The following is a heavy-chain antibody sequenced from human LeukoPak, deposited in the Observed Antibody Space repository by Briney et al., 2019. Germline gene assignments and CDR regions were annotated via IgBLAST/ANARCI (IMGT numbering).Heavy chain of an antibody. CDR2: IYYSGST. D-gene: IGHD1-26*01. CDR3: ARVAAGSYFPSLWAFDI. CDR1: GGSISSSSYY. Sequence: PSETLSLTCTVSGGSISSSSYYWGWIRQPPGKGLEWIGSIYYSGSTYYNPSLKSRVTISVDTSKNQFSLTLSSVTAADTAVYYCARVAAGSYFPSLWAFDIWGQGTMVTVSS. V-gene: IGHV4-39*01. J-gene: IGHJ3*02.